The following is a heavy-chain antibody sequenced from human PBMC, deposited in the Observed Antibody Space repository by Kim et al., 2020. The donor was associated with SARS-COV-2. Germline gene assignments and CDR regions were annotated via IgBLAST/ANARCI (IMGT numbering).Heavy chain of an antibody. V-gene: IGHV4-61*02. CDR1: GGSISSGSYY. CDR3: ARESVLGSDYYDSSGYHYYYYGMDV. J-gene: IGHJ6*02. CDR2: IYTSGST. Sequence: SETLSLTCTVSGGSISSGSYYWSWIRQPAGKGLEWIGRIYTSGSTNYNPSLKSRVTISVDTSKNQFSLKLSSVTAADTAVYYCARESVLGSDYYDSSGYHYYYYGMDVWGQGTTVTVSS. D-gene: IGHD3-22*01.